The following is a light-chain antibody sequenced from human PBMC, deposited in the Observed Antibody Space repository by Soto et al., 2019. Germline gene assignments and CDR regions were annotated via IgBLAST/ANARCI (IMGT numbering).Light chain of an antibody. V-gene: IGKV4-1*01. CDR3: QQYSSTPLT. Sequence: DIVMTQSPDSLAVSLGERATINCKSSQSVLYSSNNKNDLAWYQQKPGQPPKLLIFWASTRVSGVPDRFSGSGSWTDFTLTIGSLQAEDVAVYYCQQYSSTPLTFGGGTKVEIQ. CDR1: QSVLYSSNNKND. J-gene: IGKJ4*01. CDR2: WAS.